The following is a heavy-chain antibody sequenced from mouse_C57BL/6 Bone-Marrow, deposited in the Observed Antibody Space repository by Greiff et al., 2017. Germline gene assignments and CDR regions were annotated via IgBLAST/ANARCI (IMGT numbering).Heavy chain of an antibody. D-gene: IGHD2-3*01. V-gene: IGHV14-4*01. CDR2: IDPENGDT. Sequence: EVQLLESGAELVRPGASVKLSCTASGYNFTDYYMHWVKQRPEQGLEWIGWIDPENGDTYYASKFQGKATITADTSSNHAYLQLSSLASEDADVYYCTTCDGGFAYWGKGTLVTVSA. J-gene: IGHJ3*01. CDR1: GYNFTDYY. CDR3: TTCDGGFAY.